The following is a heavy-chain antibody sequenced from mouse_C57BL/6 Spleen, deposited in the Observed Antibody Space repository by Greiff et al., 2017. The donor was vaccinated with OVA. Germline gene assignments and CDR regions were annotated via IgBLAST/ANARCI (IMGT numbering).Heavy chain of an antibody. Sequence: EVQLQQSGPELVKPGASVKIPCKASGYTFTDYNMDWVKQSHGKSLEWIGDINPNNGGTIYNQKFKGKATLTVDKSSSTADMELRSLTSEDTAVDYCARGGMVTTFDQARDYWGQGTSVTVSS. CDR2: INPNNGGT. CDR3: ARGGMVTTFDQARDY. D-gene: IGHD2-2*01. J-gene: IGHJ4*01. V-gene: IGHV1-18*01. CDR1: GYTFTDYN.